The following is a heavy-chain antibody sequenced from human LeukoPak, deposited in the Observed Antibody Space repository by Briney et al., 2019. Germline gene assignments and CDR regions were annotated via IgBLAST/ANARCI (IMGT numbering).Heavy chain of an antibody. D-gene: IGHD1-26*01. J-gene: IGHJ5*02. V-gene: IGHV1-2*02. Sequence: GASVKVSCKASGYTFTVYYMHWVRQAPGQGLEWMGWINPNSGGTNYAQKFRGRVTMTRDLSTSTDYMELSSLRSDDTAVYFCARDNSVGDYAWWFDPWGQGTLVTVSS. CDR2: INPNSGGT. CDR3: ARDNSVGDYAWWFDP. CDR1: GYTFTVYY.